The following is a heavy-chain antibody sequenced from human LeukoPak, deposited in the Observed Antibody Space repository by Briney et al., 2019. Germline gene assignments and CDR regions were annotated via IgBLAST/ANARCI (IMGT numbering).Heavy chain of an antibody. Sequence: PSETLSLTCAVYGGSFSGYYWSWIRQPPGKGLEWIGEINHSGSTNYNPSLKSRVTISVDTSKNQFSLKLSSVTAADTAVYYCARDHRQYYYDSSGYYDYWGQGTLVTVSS. D-gene: IGHD3-22*01. CDR1: GGSFSGYY. CDR3: ARDHRQYYYDSSGYYDY. V-gene: IGHV4-34*01. J-gene: IGHJ4*02. CDR2: INHSGST.